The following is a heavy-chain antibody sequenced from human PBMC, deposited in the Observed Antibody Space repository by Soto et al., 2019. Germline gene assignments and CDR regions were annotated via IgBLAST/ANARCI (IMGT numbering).Heavy chain of an antibody. CDR3: AREGLAAAGPQYYYYYMDV. CDR1: GFTFSSYG. J-gene: IGHJ6*03. V-gene: IGHV3-33*01. CDR2: IWYDGSNK. Sequence: GGSLRLSCAASGFTFSSYGMHWVRQAPGKGLEWVAVIWYDGSNKYYADSVKGRFTISRDNSKNTLYLQMNSLRAGDTAVYYCAREGLAAAGPQYYYYYMDVWGKGTTVTVSS. D-gene: IGHD6-13*01.